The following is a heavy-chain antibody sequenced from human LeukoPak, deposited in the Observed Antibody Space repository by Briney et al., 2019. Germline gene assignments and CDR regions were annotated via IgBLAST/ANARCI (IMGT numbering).Heavy chain of an antibody. CDR3: ARDQEYYDSSGYFRWFDP. V-gene: IGHV1-69*05. D-gene: IGHD3-22*01. Sequence: ASVKVSCKASGGTFSSYAISWVRQAPGQGLEWMGRIIPIFGTANYAQKLQGRVTITTDESTSTAYMELSSLRSEDTAVYYCARDQEYYDSSGYFRWFDPWGQGTLVTVSS. CDR2: IIPIFGTA. J-gene: IGHJ5*02. CDR1: GGTFSSYA.